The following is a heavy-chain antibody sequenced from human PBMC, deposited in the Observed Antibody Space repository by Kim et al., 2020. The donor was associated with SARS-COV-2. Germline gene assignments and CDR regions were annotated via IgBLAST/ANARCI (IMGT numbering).Heavy chain of an antibody. Sequence: SETLSLTCTVSGGSISSSSYYWGWIRQPPGKGLEWIGSLYYSGSTYYNPSLKRRVTISVDTSKNQFSLKLSSVTAADTAVYYCARQRPPFYDYVWGSYRYPFDYWGQGTLVTVSS. CDR1: GGSISSSSYY. V-gene: IGHV4-39*01. CDR3: ARQRPPFYDYVWGSYRYPFDY. CDR2: LYYSGST. D-gene: IGHD3-16*02. J-gene: IGHJ4*02.